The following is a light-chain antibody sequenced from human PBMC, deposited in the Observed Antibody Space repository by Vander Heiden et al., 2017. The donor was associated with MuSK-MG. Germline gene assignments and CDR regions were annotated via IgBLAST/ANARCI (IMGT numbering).Light chain of an antibody. CDR1: ESVVSS. Sequence: EIVLTQSPAILSLSPGETATLSCWASESVVSSLAWYQQKPGQAPRLLIYDASDRATGVPARFSGSGSETDFTLTISSLEPEDFGAYYCQQRHKWPRTFGQGTRVDLK. J-gene: IGKJ1*01. V-gene: IGKV3-11*01. CDR3: QQRHKWPRT. CDR2: DAS.